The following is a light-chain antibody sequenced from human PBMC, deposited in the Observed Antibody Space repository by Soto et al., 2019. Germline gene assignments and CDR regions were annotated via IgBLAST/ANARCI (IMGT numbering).Light chain of an antibody. CDR1: QGISSY. CDR3: QHYYSYPIT. CDR2: AAS. Sequence: AIRMTQSPSSFSASTGDRVTITCRASQGISSYLAWYQQKPGKAPKLLIYAASNMQSVVPSRFSGSGSEPAFTLSISFLQSEDVATYHRQHYYSYPITFGQGTRLEIK. J-gene: IGKJ5*01. V-gene: IGKV1-8*01.